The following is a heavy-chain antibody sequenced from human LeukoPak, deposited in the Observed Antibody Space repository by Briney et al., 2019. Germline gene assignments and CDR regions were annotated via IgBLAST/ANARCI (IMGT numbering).Heavy chain of an antibody. CDR2: ISGSGGST. D-gene: IGHD5-18*01. CDR1: GFTFSSYA. V-gene: IGHV3-23*01. J-gene: IGHJ4*02. Sequence: GGSLRLSCAASGFTFSSYAMSWVRQARGKGLEWVSAISGSGGSTYYADSVKGRFTISRDNSKNPLDLQMNSLRAEDTAVYDCASSIQRWTRDAYWGQGTVVTVSS. CDR3: ASSIQRWTRDAY.